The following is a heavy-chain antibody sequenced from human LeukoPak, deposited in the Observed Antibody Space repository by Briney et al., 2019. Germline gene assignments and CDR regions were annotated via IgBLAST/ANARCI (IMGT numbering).Heavy chain of an antibody. D-gene: IGHD5-24*01. J-gene: IGHJ4*02. Sequence: GASVKVSFKASGYTFTSYDINWVRQATGQGLEWMGWMNPNSGNTGYAQKFQGRVTMTSNTSISTAYMELSSLRSEDTAVYYCARGFKDKLMATICSDFDYWGQGTLVTVSS. V-gene: IGHV1-8*01. CDR1: GYTFTSYD. CDR2: MNPNSGNT. CDR3: ARGFKDKLMATICSDFDY.